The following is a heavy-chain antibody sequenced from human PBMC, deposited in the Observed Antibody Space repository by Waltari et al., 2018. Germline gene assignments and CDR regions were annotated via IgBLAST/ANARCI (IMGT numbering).Heavy chain of an antibody. V-gene: IGHV4-4*02. CDR2: IYHSGGT. J-gene: IGHJ3*02. Sequence: QVQLQESGPGLVKPSGTLSLPCAVPGGSISSSNWWPWVRQPPGKGLEWIGEIYHSGGTNYNPSLKSRVTISVDKSKNQFSLKLSSVTAADTAVYYCARVGWSGPEGAFDIWGQGTMVTVSS. CDR1: GGSISSSNW. CDR3: ARVGWSGPEGAFDI. D-gene: IGHD6-19*01.